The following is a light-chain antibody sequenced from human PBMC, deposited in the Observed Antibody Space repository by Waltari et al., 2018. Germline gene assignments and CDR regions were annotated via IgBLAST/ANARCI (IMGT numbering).Light chain of an antibody. CDR1: GSNIGAGYD. CDR2: GNN. Sequence: QSALTQPPSVSGAPGQRITISCTGSGSNIGAGYDVHWYQQFPGTAPKLLLYGNNKRPPGVPDRFFGSKTGTSASLAITGLQADDEADYYCQSYDRSLSVVFGGGTKLTVL. J-gene: IGLJ2*01. CDR3: QSYDRSLSVV. V-gene: IGLV1-40*01.